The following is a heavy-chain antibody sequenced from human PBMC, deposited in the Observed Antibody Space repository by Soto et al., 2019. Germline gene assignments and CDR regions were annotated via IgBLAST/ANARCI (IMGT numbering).Heavy chain of an antibody. J-gene: IGHJ4*02. CDR3: ARVCGDSDFRADDS. CDR2: IRAYNGET. D-gene: IGHD2-21*01. CDR1: GYTFSSYG. V-gene: IGHV1-18*04. Sequence: QVQLVQSGAELKKPGASVKVSCKASGYTFSSYGISWVRQAPGRGLEWMGWIRAYNGETEYGQKVQGRVTMTTDRSTATGYMELRSLISDATAVYYCARVCGDSDFRADDSWGQGTLVTVSS.